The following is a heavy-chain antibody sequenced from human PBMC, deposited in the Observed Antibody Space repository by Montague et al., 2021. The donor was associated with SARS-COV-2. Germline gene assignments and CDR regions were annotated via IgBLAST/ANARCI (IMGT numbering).Heavy chain of an antibody. CDR2: ISYDGSNK. CDR3: ARALGESKNYYYGMDV. CDR1: GFTFSSYA. J-gene: IGHJ6*02. Sequence: SLRLSCAASGFTFSSYAMHWVRQAPGEGLEWVAVISYDGSNKYYADSVKGRFTISRDNSKNTLYLQMNSLRAEDTAVYYCARALGESKNYYYGMDVWGQGTTVTVSS. D-gene: IGHD3-10*01. V-gene: IGHV3-30*04.